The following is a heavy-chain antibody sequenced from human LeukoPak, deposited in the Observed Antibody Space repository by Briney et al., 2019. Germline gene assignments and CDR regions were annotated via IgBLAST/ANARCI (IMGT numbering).Heavy chain of an antibody. J-gene: IGHJ4*02. V-gene: IGHV3-30*18. D-gene: IGHD5-12*01. CDR2: ISYDGSNK. CDR1: GFTFSSYG. Sequence: GGSLRLSCAASGFTFSSYGMHWVRQAPGKGLEWVAVISYDGSNKYYADSVKGRFTISRDNSKNTLYLQMNSLRAEDTAVHYCAKDRREWIVATAIDYWGQGTLVTVSS. CDR3: AKDRREWIVATAIDY.